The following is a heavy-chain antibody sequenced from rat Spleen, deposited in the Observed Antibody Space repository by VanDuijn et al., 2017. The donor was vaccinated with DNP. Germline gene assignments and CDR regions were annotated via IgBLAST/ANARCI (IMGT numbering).Heavy chain of an antibody. D-gene: IGHD4-1*01. CDR2: ISTSGGTT. Sequence: EVQLVESGGGLVQPGRSMKLSCAASGFTFSSFPMAWVRQGPTKGLEWVATISTSGGTTYYRDSVKGRFTISRDNTRSTLYLQMDSLRSEDTATYYCATQGLGDWGQGVMVTVSS. J-gene: IGHJ2*01. CDR1: GFTFSSFP. V-gene: IGHV5S23*01. CDR3: ATQGLGD.